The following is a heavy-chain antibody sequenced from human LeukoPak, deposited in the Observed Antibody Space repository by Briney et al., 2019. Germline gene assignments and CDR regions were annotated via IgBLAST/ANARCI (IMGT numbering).Heavy chain of an antibody. CDR3: AREAYYDILTGYYDAFDI. CDR2: ISWNSASI. D-gene: IGHD3-9*01. CDR1: GFTFDDYA. V-gene: IGHV3-9*01. J-gene: IGHJ3*02. Sequence: GGSLRLSCAASGFTFDDYAMHWVRQAPGKGLEWVSGISWNSASIGYADSVKGRFTISRDNAKNSLYLQMNSLRAEDTAVYYCAREAYYDILTGYYDAFDIWGQGTMVTVSS.